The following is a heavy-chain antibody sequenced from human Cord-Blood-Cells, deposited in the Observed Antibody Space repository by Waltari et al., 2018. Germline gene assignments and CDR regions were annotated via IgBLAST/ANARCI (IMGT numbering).Heavy chain of an antibody. CDR2: IWYDGSNK. Sequence: QVQLVESGGGVVQPGWSLRLSCAASGFTFSSYGLHWVRHGPGKGLEWVAVIWYDGSNKYYADSVKGRFTISRDNSKNTLYLQMNSLRAEDTAVYYCARERIAARESFIDYWGQGTLVTVSS. CDR1: GFTFSSYG. D-gene: IGHD6-6*01. J-gene: IGHJ4*02. CDR3: ARERIAARESFIDY. V-gene: IGHV3-33*01.